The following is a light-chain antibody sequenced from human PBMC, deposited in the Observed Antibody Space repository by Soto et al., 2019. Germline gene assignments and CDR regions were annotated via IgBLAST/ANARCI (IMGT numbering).Light chain of an antibody. CDR1: SSDVGGYNY. Sequence: QPVLTQPASVSGSPGQSITISCTGTSSDVGGYNYVSWYQQHPGKAPKLMIYDVSNRPSGVSNRFSGSKSGNTASLTISGLQAEDEADYYCSSYTSSSTLARVFGGGTKVTVL. V-gene: IGLV2-14*01. J-gene: IGLJ3*02. CDR2: DVS. CDR3: SSYTSSSTLARV.